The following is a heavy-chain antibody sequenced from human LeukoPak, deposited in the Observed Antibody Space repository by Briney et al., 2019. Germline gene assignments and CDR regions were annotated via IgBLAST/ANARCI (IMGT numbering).Heavy chain of an antibody. CDR1: GASVTGTY. CDR2: TYYGGTT. J-gene: IGHJ4*02. Sequence: SETQSLTCSVSGASVTGTYWSWVRQTPGKGLEWIAYTYYGGTTEYNPSLKSRATISVDTSKNHFSLDLRSVTAADTAVYFCARLGLYDGYTHDSWGQGTLVTVSS. V-gene: IGHV4-59*08. D-gene: IGHD5-24*01. CDR3: ARLGLYDGYTHDS.